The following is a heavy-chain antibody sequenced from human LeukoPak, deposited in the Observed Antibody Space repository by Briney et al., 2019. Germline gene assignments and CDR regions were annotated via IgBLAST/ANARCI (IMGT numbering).Heavy chain of an antibody. J-gene: IGHJ4*02. Sequence: GGSLRLSCAASGLTFSSYWMSWVRQAPGKGLEWVANIKQDGSEKYYVDSVKGRFTISRDNAKNSLYLQMNSLRAEDTAVYYCARDLGSVDYWGQGTLVTVSS. CDR1: GLTFSSYW. CDR2: IKQDGSEK. CDR3: ARDLGSVDY. V-gene: IGHV3-7*03. D-gene: IGHD3-16*01.